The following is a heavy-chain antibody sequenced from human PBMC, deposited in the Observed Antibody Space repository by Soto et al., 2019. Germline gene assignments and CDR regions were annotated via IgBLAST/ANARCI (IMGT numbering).Heavy chain of an antibody. J-gene: IGHJ5*02. Sequence: SETLSLTCTVSGGSISSYYWSWIRQPPGKGLEWIGYIYYSGSTNYNPSLKNRVTISVDTSKNQLSLTLSSVTAADTAVYYCARCLHCSNGVRFDPWGQGALVTVSS. D-gene: IGHD2-8*01. CDR1: GGSISSYY. CDR2: IYYSGST. CDR3: ARCLHCSNGVRFDP. V-gene: IGHV4-59*12.